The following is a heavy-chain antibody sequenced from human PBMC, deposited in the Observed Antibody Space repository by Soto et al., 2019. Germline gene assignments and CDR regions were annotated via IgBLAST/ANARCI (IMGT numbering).Heavy chain of an antibody. V-gene: IGHV3-23*01. Sequence: GGSLRLSCAASGFSFSNFAMSWVRQAPGKGLEWVSAISGSGGSTYYADSVKGRFTISRDNSKNTLYLQMNSLRAEDTAVYYCAKNYDILTGPSGAFDIWGQGTMVTVSS. CDR3: AKNYDILTGPSGAFDI. D-gene: IGHD3-9*01. CDR1: GFSFSNFA. CDR2: ISGSGGST. J-gene: IGHJ3*02.